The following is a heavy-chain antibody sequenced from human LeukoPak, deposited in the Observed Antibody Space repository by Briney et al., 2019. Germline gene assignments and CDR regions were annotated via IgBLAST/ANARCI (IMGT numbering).Heavy chain of an antibody. CDR2: VNPNSGDT. Sequence: ASVKVSCKASGYTFTGYFIHWVRQAPGQGLEWMGWVNPNSGDTNYAQKFQGRVTMTRDTSISTAYMELSRLRSDDTAVYYCARDERYDSSGYPFDYWGQGTLVTVSS. J-gene: IGHJ4*02. CDR3: ARDERYDSSGYPFDY. D-gene: IGHD3-22*01. CDR1: GYTFTGYF. V-gene: IGHV1-2*02.